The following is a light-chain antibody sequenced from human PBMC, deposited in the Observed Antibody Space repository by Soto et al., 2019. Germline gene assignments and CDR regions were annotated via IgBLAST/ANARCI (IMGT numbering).Light chain of an antibody. CDR3: QQYNNWSPWT. CDR1: QSVSSN. V-gene: IGKV3-15*01. CDR2: GAS. J-gene: IGKJ1*01. Sequence: EIVMTQSPATLSVSPGERATLSCRASQSVSSNLAWYQQKPGQAPRLLIYGASTRATGIPARFSGSGSGTEFTITISSLQSEDFAVYYCQQYNNWSPWTFGQGIKVDIK.